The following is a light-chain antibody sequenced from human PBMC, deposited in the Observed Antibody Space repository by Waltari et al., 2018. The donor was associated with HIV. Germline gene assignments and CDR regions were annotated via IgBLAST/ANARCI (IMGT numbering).Light chain of an antibody. CDR3: QHSET. CDR1: QSVSRN. J-gene: IGKJ2*01. V-gene: IGKV3-15*01. Sequence: ERVMTQSQATLYVAPGERATLSCRSSQSVSRNLAWYQQKPGQAPRLLIYGASTMATGIPARFSGSGSGTEFTLTISSLQSEDFAVYYCQHSETFGQGTNVEIK. CDR2: GAS.